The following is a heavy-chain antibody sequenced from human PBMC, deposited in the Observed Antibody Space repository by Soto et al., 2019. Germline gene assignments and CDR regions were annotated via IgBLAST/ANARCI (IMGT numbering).Heavy chain of an antibody. V-gene: IGHV4-59*01. CDR1: GGSISSYY. J-gene: IGHJ4*02. D-gene: IGHD6-13*01. Sequence: SETLSLTCTGSGGSISSYYWSWIRQPPGKGLEWVGFIYFSGSTNYNPSLKSRVTISVDTSKIQFSLKLSSVTAADTDVYYCANWYPYKSKFDYRGQGTLVTVSS. CDR2: IYFSGST. CDR3: ANWYPYKSKFDY.